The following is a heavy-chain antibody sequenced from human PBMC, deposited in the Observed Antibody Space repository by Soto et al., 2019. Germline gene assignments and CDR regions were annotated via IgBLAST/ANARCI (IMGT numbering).Heavy chain of an antibody. D-gene: IGHD3-3*01. CDR3: ARTSAYYDFWSGFSTPSKTTDWFDP. V-gene: IGHV1-69*01. J-gene: IGHJ5*02. CDR2: RIPIFGTA. CDR1: GGTFSSYA. Sequence: QVQLVQSGAEVKKSGSSVKVSCKASGGTFSSYAISWVRQAPGQGLEWMGGRIPIFGTANYAQKFQGRVKMTADESTSTAYIELSSLSSEGPDVYYCARTSAYYDFWSGFSTPSKTTDWFDPGGEGTLVTVSP.